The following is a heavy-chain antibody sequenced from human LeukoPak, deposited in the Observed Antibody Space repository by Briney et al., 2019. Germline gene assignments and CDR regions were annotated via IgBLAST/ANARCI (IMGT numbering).Heavy chain of an antibody. CDR1: GGSIINSNYY. V-gene: IGHV4-61*01. J-gene: IGHJ4*02. CDR2: IYYIGST. Sequence: SETLSLTCTVSGGSIINSNYYWSWIRQPPGKGLEWIGYIYYIGSTNYNPSLKSRVTISVDTSKNQFSLRLSSVTAADSAVYFCAREGREPAAGMDYWGQGTLVTVSS. CDR3: AREGREPAAGMDY. D-gene: IGHD6-13*01.